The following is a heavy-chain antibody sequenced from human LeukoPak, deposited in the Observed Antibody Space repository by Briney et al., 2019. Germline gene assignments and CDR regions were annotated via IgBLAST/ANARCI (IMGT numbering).Heavy chain of an antibody. CDR1: GGSISTYY. CDR2: IYTSGST. D-gene: IGHD3-10*01. Sequence: KPSETLSLTCTVSGGSISTYYWSWIRQTPGMGLEWIGYIYTSGSTKYNPSLKSRVTISVDTSKNQFSLKLSSVTAADTAVYYCARWGSYYYGSGSYYARYNWFDPWGQGTLVTVSS. J-gene: IGHJ5*02. V-gene: IGHV4-59*01. CDR3: ARWGSYYYGSGSYYARYNWFDP.